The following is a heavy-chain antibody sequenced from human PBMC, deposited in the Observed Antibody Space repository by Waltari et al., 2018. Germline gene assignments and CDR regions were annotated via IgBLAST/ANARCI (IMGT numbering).Heavy chain of an antibody. CDR1: GGSISSGSYY. Sequence: QVQLQESGPGLVKPSQTLSLTCTVSGGSISSGSYYWSWIRQPAGKGLEWIGRIYTSGSTNYNPSLKSRVTISVDTSKNQFSLKLSSVTAADTAVYYCAGGVYYYYYYMDVWGKGTTVTVSS. V-gene: IGHV4-61*02. CDR3: AGGVYYYYYYMDV. CDR2: IYTSGST. D-gene: IGHD6-13*01. J-gene: IGHJ6*03.